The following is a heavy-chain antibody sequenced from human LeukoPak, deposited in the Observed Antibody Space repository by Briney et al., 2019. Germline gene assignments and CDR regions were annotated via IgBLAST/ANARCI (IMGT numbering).Heavy chain of an antibody. Sequence: SVKVSCKASVGTFSSYAISWVRQAPGQGLEWMGGIIPIFGTANYAQKFQGRVTITTDESTSTAYMELSSLRSEDTAVYYCARGQPYYDFWSGYYPYMDVWGKGTTVTVSS. J-gene: IGHJ6*03. CDR1: VGTFSSYA. CDR2: IIPIFGTA. V-gene: IGHV1-69*05. D-gene: IGHD3-3*01. CDR3: ARGQPYYDFWSGYYPYMDV.